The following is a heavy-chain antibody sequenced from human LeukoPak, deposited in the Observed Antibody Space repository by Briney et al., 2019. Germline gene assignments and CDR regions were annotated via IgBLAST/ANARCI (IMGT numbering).Heavy chain of an antibody. CDR1: GGSISSSSYY. D-gene: IGHD3-3*01. J-gene: IGHJ4*02. CDR3: ARRGYYDFWSGLVFDY. Sequence: PSETLSLTCTVSGGSISSSSYYWGWIRQPPGKGLEWIGSIYYSGSTYYNPSLKSRVTISVDTSKNQFSLKLSSVTAADTAVYYCARRGYYDFWSGLVFDYWGQGTLVTISP. CDR2: IYYSGST. V-gene: IGHV4-39*01.